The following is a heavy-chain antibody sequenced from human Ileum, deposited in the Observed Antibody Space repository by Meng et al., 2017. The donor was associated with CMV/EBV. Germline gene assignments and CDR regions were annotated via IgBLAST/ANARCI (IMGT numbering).Heavy chain of an antibody. CDR1: GFTFSRYA. Sequence: GESLKISCVASGFTFSRYAMNWVRQAPGKGLEWVSAIQGGTRKTFYYDSVKGRFIISRDDSKNILYLQMNGLRVEDTAVYYCAKDLRDYYFAMDVWGQGTVVTVSS. CDR3: AKDLRDYYFAMDV. D-gene: IGHD3-22*01. CDR2: IQGGTRKT. V-gene: IGHV3-23*03. J-gene: IGHJ6*02.